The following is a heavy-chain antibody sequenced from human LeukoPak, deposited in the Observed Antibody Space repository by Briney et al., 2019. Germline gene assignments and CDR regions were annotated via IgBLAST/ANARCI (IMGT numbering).Heavy chain of an antibody. CDR1: GLTFSSYW. J-gene: IGHJ4*02. Sequence: GGSLRLSCAASGLTFSSYWMHWVRQAPGKGLVWVSRINSDGSSTSYADSVKGRFTISRDNAKNTLYLQMNSLRAEDTAVYYCARGTLGYSSSWYPFDYWGQGTLVTVSS. D-gene: IGHD6-13*01. V-gene: IGHV3-74*01. CDR2: INSDGSST. CDR3: ARGTLGYSSSWYPFDY.